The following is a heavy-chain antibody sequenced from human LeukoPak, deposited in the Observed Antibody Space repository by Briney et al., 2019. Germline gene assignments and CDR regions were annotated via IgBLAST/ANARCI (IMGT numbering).Heavy chain of an antibody. Sequence: SETLSLTCTVSGGSISSGGYYWSWIRQHPGKGLEWIGYIYYSGSTYYNPSLKSRVTISVDTSKNQFSLKLSSVTAADTAVYFCARDDSSRNFDYWGQGTLVTVSS. J-gene: IGHJ4*02. CDR1: GGSISSGGYY. V-gene: IGHV4-31*03. CDR2: IYYSGST. D-gene: IGHD3-22*01. CDR3: ARDDSSRNFDY.